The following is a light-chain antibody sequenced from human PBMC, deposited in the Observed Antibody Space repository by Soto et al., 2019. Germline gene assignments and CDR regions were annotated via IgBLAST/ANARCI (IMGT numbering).Light chain of an antibody. CDR2: EVT. CDR3: SSYAASNNFYYV. J-gene: IGLJ3*02. Sequence: QSVLTQPPSASGSPGQSVTISCTGTSSDVGGYNYVSWYQQYPGRAPKLMIYEVTNRHTGVPDRFSGSKSGNTASLTVSGLQAEDEADYYCSSYAASNNFYYVFGGGTKLTVL. V-gene: IGLV2-8*01. CDR1: SSDVGGYNY.